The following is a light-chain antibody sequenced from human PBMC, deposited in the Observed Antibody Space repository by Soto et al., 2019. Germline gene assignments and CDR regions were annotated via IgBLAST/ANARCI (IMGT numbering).Light chain of an antibody. Sequence: IQMTQFPSSLSASVRDRVTVTCRASQDIRNDLGWYQQKPGKAPKLLIYAASSLQSGVPSRFSGSGSGTEFTLTISSLQPDDFATYYCQQYNSYAWEFGQGTKVDIK. J-gene: IGKJ1*01. CDR3: QQYNSYAWE. V-gene: IGKV1-17*01. CDR2: AAS. CDR1: QDIRND.